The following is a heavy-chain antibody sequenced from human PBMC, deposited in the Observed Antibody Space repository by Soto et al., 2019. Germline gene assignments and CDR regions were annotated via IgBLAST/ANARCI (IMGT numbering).Heavy chain of an antibody. CDR1: GGSISSYY. CDR2: IYYSGGT. CDR3: ARDRRVVVPAAIGYYYYGMDV. J-gene: IGHJ6*02. V-gene: IGHV4-59*01. D-gene: IGHD2-2*02. Sequence: SETLSLTCTVSGGSISSYYWSWIRQPPGKGLEWIGYIYYSGGTNYNPSLKSRVTISVDTSKNQFSLKLSSVTAADTAVYYCARDRRVVVPAAIGYYYYGMDVWGQGTTVTVSS.